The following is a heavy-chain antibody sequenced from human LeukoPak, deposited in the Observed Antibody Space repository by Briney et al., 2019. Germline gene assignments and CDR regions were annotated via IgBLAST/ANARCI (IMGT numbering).Heavy chain of an antibody. CDR3: ASGSWYFDL. V-gene: IGHV3-11*03. J-gene: IGHJ2*01. CDR2: ISSSSSYT. D-gene: IGHD3-10*01. CDR1: GFTFSDYY. Sequence: PGGSLRVSCAASGFTFSDYYMSWIRQAPGKGLEWVSYISSSSSYTNYADSVKGRFTISRDNAKNSLYLQMNSLRAEDTAVYYCASGSWYFDLWGRGTLVTVSS.